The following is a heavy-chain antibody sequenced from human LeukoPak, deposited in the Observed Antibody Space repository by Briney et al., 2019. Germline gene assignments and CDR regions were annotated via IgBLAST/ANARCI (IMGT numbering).Heavy chain of an antibody. J-gene: IGHJ3*02. CDR2: MSTKSGNT. V-gene: IGHV1-8*01. Sequence: ASVKVSYKASGYTFTSYDINWVRQGTGQGLEWMGWMSTKSGNTSYAQKFQGRVTMTRDTSTSTVYMELSSLRSEDTAVYYCARRPFLTDAFDIWGQGTMVTVSS. CDR3: ARRPFLTDAFDI. D-gene: IGHD2-21*01. CDR1: GYTFTSYD.